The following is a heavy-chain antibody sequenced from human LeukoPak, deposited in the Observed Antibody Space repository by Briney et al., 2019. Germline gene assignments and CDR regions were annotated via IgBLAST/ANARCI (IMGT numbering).Heavy chain of an antibody. CDR3: VRKSATRRTSEFDY. CDR2: ITPNSVGT. Sequence: ASVKVSCKHSGYTFSEYNIHWERQAPGQGLEWMGWITPNSVGTKYAQRFQGRVTMTRDTSISTAYMDLSSLGSDDTAVFYCVRKSATRRTSEFDYWGQGTPVTVSS. J-gene: IGHJ4*02. CDR1: GYTFSEYN. V-gene: IGHV1-2*02. D-gene: IGHD2-15*01.